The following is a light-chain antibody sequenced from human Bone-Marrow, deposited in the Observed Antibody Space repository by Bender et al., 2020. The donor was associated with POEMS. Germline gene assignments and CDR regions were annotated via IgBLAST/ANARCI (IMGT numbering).Light chain of an antibody. CDR3: CSYADNSVWV. Sequence: SYELTQPPSVSVSPGQTASITCSGNNLGNGYASWYQQKPGQSPVVVIYHDTKRPSGVSNRFSGSKSDNTASLTISGLQAEDEADFYCCSYADNSVWVFGGGTKLTVL. V-gene: IGLV3-1*01. J-gene: IGLJ3*02. CDR1: NLGNGY. CDR2: HDT.